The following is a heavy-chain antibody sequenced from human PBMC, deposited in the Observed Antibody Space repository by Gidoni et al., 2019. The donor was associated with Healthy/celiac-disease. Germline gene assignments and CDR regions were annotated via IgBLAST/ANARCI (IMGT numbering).Heavy chain of an antibody. J-gene: IGHJ4*02. V-gene: IGHV4-39*01. CDR1: GGSLSRSGNY. Sequence: QLQLQASGPGLVKHSETLSLTCTGSGGSLSRSGNYWGWSRQPPGKGLEWIGSISSSGSTYYHPSLKRRVTISVDTSKNQCSLKLSSVTAADTAVYYCARRIYDFWSGSVFYFDYWGQGTLVTVSS. CDR3: ARRIYDFWSGSVFYFDY. D-gene: IGHD3-3*01. CDR2: ISSSGST.